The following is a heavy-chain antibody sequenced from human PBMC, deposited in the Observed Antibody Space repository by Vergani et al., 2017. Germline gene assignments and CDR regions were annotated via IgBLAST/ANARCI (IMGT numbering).Heavy chain of an antibody. D-gene: IGHD1-26*01. V-gene: IGHV2-5*02. CDR3: AHRQVMGSYSTKMEAFDY. J-gene: IGHJ4*02. CDR2: IYWDDDK. CDR1: GFSLSTSGVG. Sequence: QVTLKESGPTLVKPTQTLTLTCTFSGFSLSTSGVGVGWIRQPPGKALEWLALIYWDDDKRYSPCLTSRLTITRDTSKNQVVLTMTNMDPVDTATYYCAHRQVMGSYSTKMEAFDYWGQGTLVTVSS.